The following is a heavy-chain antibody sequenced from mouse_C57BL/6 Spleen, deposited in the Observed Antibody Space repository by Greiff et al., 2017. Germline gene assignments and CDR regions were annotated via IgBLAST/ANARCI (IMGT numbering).Heavy chain of an antibody. D-gene: IGHD1-1*01. Sequence: QVQLQQPGAELVKPGASVKLSCKASGYTFTSYWMHWVKQRPGQGLEWIGMIHPNSGSTNYNEKFKSKATLTVDKSSSTAYMQLSSLTSEASAVYYCAREDYYEPPFGDWGQGTTLTVSS. V-gene: IGHV1-64*01. CDR3: AREDYYEPPFGD. CDR1: GYTFTSYW. CDR2: IHPNSGST. J-gene: IGHJ2*01.